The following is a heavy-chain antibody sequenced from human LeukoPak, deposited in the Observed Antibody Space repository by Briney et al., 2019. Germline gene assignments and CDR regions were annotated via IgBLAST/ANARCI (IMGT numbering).Heavy chain of an antibody. Sequence: SETLSLTCAVYGGSFSGYYWSRIRQPPGKGLEWIGEINHSGSTNYNPSLKSRVTISVDTSKNQSSLKLSSVTAADTAVYYCASSPRVYGDYYYFDYWGQGTLVTVSS. CDR2: INHSGST. CDR1: GGSFSGYY. CDR3: ASSPRVYGDYYYFDY. J-gene: IGHJ4*02. V-gene: IGHV4-34*01. D-gene: IGHD4-17*01.